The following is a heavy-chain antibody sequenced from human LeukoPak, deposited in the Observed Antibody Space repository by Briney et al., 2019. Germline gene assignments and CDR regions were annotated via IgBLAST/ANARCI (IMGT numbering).Heavy chain of an antibody. V-gene: IGHV3-64D*09. Sequence: PGGSLRLSCAASGFTFSNYGMHWVRQAPGKGLESVSGISSNAGSTYYADSVKGRFTISRDNSKNTPYLQMSGLRAEDTAVYDCVKGSETYYDSKSDYWGQGTLVTVSA. D-gene: IGHD3-22*01. CDR3: VKGSETYYDSKSDY. J-gene: IGHJ4*02. CDR1: GFTFSNYG. CDR2: ISSNAGST.